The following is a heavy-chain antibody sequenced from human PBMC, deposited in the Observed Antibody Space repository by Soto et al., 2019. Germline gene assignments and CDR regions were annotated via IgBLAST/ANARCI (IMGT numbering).Heavy chain of an antibody. Sequence: GASVKVSCKASGGTFSSYAISWVRQAPGQGLEWMGGIIPIFGTANYAQKFQGRVTITADESTSTAYMELSSLRSEDTAVYYCARDRVYYYGSGSSNWFDPWGQGTLVTVSS. D-gene: IGHD3-10*01. CDR1: GGTFSSYA. V-gene: IGHV1-69*13. J-gene: IGHJ5*02. CDR3: ARDRVYYYGSGSSNWFDP. CDR2: IIPIFGTA.